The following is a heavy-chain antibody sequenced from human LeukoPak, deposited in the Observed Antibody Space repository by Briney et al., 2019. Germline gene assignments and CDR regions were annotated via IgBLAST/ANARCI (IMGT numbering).Heavy chain of an antibody. V-gene: IGHV4-39*01. J-gene: IGHJ4*02. D-gene: IGHD3-10*01. Sequence: PSETLSLTCTVSGGSVSSTTYYWSWIRQPPRKGLEWIASINYSGSTYYNPSLKSRVTISVDTSENQFSLKLSSVTAADTAVYYCARYVVYGSGKYYFDYWDQGTLVTVSS. CDR1: GGSVSSTTYY. CDR2: INYSGST. CDR3: ARYVVYGSGKYYFDY.